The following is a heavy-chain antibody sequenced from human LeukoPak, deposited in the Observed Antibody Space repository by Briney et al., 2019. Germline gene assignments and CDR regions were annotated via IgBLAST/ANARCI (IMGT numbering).Heavy chain of an antibody. J-gene: IGHJ4*02. CDR3: AKVEDGYVWGSYRQGGVY. V-gene: IGHV3-23*01. D-gene: IGHD3-16*02. Sequence: GGSLRLSCAASGFTFSSYAMSWGRQAPGKGLEWVSAIIGSGGSTYYADSVKGRFTISRDNSKNTLYLKMNSLRAEDTAVYSCAKVEDGYVWGSYRQGGVYWGQGTLVTVSS. CDR1: GFTFSSYA. CDR2: IIGSGGST.